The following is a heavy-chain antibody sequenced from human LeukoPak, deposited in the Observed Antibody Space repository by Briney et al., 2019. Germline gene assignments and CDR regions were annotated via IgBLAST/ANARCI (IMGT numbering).Heavy chain of an antibody. CDR3: AARLGYCSGGSCPFDY. CDR2: IYYSGST. Sequence: SETLSLTCTVSGGFISSYYWSWIRQPPGKGLEWIGYIYYSGSTNYNPSLKSRVTISVDTSKNQFSLKLSSVTAADTAVYYCAARLGYCSGGSCPFDYWGQGTLVTVSS. J-gene: IGHJ4*02. D-gene: IGHD2-15*01. V-gene: IGHV4-59*01. CDR1: GGFISSYY.